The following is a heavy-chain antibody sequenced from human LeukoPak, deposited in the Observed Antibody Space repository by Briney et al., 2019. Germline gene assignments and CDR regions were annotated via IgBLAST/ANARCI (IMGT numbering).Heavy chain of an antibody. Sequence: PSETLSLTCTVSGGSINTYYWGWIRQPSGKGLEGIGNIYSSGSTNYNPSLKSRVTISVDTSKNQFSLKLTSMTAADTAIYYCARAGGAPHGDYEFDFWGQGILVTVSS. J-gene: IGHJ4*02. V-gene: IGHV4-59*08. CDR3: ARAGGAPHGDYEFDF. CDR2: IYSSGST. D-gene: IGHD4-17*01. CDR1: GGSINTYY.